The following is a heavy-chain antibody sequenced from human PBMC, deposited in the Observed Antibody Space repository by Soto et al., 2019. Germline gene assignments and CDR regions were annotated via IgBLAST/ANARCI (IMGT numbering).Heavy chain of an antibody. D-gene: IGHD3-10*01. V-gene: IGHV1-18*01. Sequence: QVQLVQSGAEVKKPGASVKVSCKASGYTFTSYGISWVRQAPGQGLEWMGWISADNGNTNYAQKLQVTVTMTTDPSTSTAYMELGSMRSDDRAVYYCARVKASLLLFGAKDAFDIWGQGTMVTVSS. J-gene: IGHJ3*02. CDR2: ISADNGNT. CDR3: ARVKASLLLFGAKDAFDI. CDR1: GYTFTSYG.